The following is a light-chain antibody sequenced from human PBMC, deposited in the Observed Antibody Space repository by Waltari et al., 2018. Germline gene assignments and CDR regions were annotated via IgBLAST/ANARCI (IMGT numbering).Light chain of an antibody. CDR3: QSYDSSLSGYV. V-gene: IGLV1-40*01. Sequence: QSVLTQPPSVSGAPGQRVTISCTGSSSNIGAGYDVPWYQQLPGTAPKLLIYVNINRPSGVPDRFSGSKSGTSASLAITGLQAEDEADYYCQSYDSSLSGYVFGPGTKVTVL. J-gene: IGLJ1*01. CDR2: VNI. CDR1: SSNIGAGYD.